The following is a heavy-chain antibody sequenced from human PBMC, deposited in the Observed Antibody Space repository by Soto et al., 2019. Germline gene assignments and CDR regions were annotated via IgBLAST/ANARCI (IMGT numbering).Heavy chain of an antibody. Sequence: QVQLQQWGAGLLKPSATLSLTCAVYGGSFSGYYWTWIRQPPGTGLEWIGELTHSGSTNYTPSLKSRVTRAVDTSKNQFSLKLTSVTAADTAVYCCARDKSSGLFDYWGQGTLVTVSS. CDR3: ARDKSSGLFDY. CDR1: GGSFSGYY. D-gene: IGHD3-22*01. CDR2: LTHSGST. V-gene: IGHV4-34*01. J-gene: IGHJ4*02.